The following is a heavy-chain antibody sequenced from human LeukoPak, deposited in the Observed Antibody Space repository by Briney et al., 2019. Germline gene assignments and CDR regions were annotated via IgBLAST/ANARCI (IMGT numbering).Heavy chain of an antibody. CDR2: ISAYNGNT. Sequence: ASVKVSCKASGYTFTSYGISWVRQAPGQGLEWMGWISAYNGNTNYAQKLQGRVTMTTDTSTSTAYMELWSLRSDDTAVYYCARDAASYCSGGSCQPRGHYYYYGMDVWGQGTTVTVSS. V-gene: IGHV1-18*01. D-gene: IGHD2-15*01. J-gene: IGHJ6*02. CDR3: ARDAASYCSGGSCQPRGHYYYYGMDV. CDR1: GYTFTSYG.